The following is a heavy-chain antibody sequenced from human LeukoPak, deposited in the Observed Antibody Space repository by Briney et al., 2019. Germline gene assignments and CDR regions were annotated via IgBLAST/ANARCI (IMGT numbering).Heavy chain of an antibody. CDR1: GFTFNTYG. D-gene: IGHD3-16*01. J-gene: IGHJ6*03. CDR3: ARDTAMGSYYYYYMDV. V-gene: IGHV3-23*01. Sequence: GGSLRLSCAASGFTFNTYGMSWVRQAPGKGLEWVSGISGSGGATYYADSVKGRFTISRDDPHNTLYLQMNSLRAEDTAVYYCARDTAMGSYYYYYMDVWGKGTTVTISS. CDR2: ISGSGGAT.